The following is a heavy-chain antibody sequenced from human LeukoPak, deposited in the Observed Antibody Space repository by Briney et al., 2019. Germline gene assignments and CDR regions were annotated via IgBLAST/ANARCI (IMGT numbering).Heavy chain of an antibody. D-gene: IGHD5-12*01. CDR1: GGSISSYY. V-gene: IGHV4-4*09. J-gene: IGHJ6*03. CDR3: ARLATIAYYCYYMDV. CDR2: IYTSGST. Sequence: SETLSLTCTVSGGSISSYYWSWIRQPPGKGLEWIGYIYTSGSTNYNPSLKSRVTISVDTSKNQFSLKLSSVTAADTAVYYCARLATIAYYCYYMDVWGKGTTVTVSS.